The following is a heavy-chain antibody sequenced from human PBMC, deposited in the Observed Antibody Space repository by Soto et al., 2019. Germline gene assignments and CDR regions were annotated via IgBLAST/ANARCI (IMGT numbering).Heavy chain of an antibody. CDR3: ARDQFVRFLEWAADYYYYYMDV. CDR1: GFTFSSYG. Sequence: GESLKISCAASGFTFSSYGMHWVRQAPGKGLEWVAVIWYDGSNKYYADSVKGRFTISRDNSKNTRYLQMNSLRAEDTAVYYCARDQFVRFLEWAADYYYYYMDVWGKGTTVTVSS. V-gene: IGHV3-33*01. J-gene: IGHJ6*03. D-gene: IGHD3-3*01. CDR2: IWYDGSNK.